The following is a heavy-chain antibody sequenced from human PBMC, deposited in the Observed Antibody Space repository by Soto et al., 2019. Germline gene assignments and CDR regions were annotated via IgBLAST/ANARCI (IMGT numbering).Heavy chain of an antibody. CDR2: ISGSGGST. Sequence: GVSLRLSCAASGFTFSSYAMSCVRQAPGKGLDWVSAISGSGGSTYYADTVKGRFTISRDNSKNTLYLQMNSLRAEDTAVYYCAKDQEAVVPAATDYWGQGTLVTVSS. V-gene: IGHV3-23*01. CDR3: AKDQEAVVPAATDY. D-gene: IGHD2-2*01. CDR1: GFTFSSYA. J-gene: IGHJ4*02.